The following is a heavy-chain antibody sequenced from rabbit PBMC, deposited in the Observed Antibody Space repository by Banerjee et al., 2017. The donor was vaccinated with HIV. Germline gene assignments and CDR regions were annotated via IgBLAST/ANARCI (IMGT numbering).Heavy chain of an antibody. J-gene: IGHJ4*01. CDR2: IYASGSGRA. CDR3: ARYTNYVGYGLNL. Sequence: QEQLKETGGGLVQPGGSLTLSCKASGFSFSYTYYMCWVRQAPGKGLEWIACIYASGSGRAYYASWAKGRFTISETSSTTVTLQMTSLTAADTATYFCARYTNYVGYGLNLWGPGTLVTVS. D-gene: IGHD6-1*01. CDR1: GFSFSYTYY. V-gene: IGHV1S45*01.